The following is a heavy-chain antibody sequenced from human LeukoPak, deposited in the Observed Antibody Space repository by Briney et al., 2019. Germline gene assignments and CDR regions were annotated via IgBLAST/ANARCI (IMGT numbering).Heavy chain of an antibody. J-gene: IGHJ5*02. CDR2: INPNSGGT. Sequence: ASVKVSCKASRYTFTGYYMHWVRQAPGQGLEWMGWINPNSGGTNYAQKFQGGVTMTRDTCISTAYMELSRLRSDDTAVYYCARDRRMGYSSGFNWFDPWGQGTLVTVSS. CDR1: RYTFTGYY. D-gene: IGHD6-19*01. V-gene: IGHV1-2*02. CDR3: ARDRRMGYSSGFNWFDP.